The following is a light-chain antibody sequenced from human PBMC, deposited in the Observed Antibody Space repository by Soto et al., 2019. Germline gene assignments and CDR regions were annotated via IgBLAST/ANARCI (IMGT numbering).Light chain of an antibody. Sequence: ESMLTQSPGTLSLSPGERATLSCRASQSVSTRYLAWYQQKPGQAPRLLIYGASIRAAGIPDRFSGSGAGKDFTLTISSLELEDFAVYYCPQFGSSPLAFTFGQGTKLEI. CDR3: PQFGSSPLAFT. J-gene: IGKJ2*01. CDR1: QSVSTRY. CDR2: GAS. V-gene: IGKV3-20*01.